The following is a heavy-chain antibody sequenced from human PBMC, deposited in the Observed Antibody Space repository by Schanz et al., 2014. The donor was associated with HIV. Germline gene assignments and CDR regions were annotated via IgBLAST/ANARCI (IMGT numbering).Heavy chain of an antibody. CDR3: VKGRGVRATYVQFDC. CDR1: GFTFRSYG. Sequence: VQLVESGGGVVQPGRSLRLSCAASGFTFRSYGMHWVRQAPGKGLEWVSVVSDSGGNTYYADSVKGRFTIARDNLKNTFYLQMNSLRVEDTALYYCVKGRGVRATYVQFDCWGQGTLVRVSS. CDR2: VSDSGGNT. J-gene: IGHJ4*02. D-gene: IGHD3-3*01. V-gene: IGHV3-23*04.